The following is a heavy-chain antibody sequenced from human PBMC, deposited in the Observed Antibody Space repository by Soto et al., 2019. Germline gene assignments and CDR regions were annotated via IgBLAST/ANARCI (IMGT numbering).Heavy chain of an antibody. D-gene: IGHD2-2*01. Sequence: SQTMSLTCTVSGGSICSSSYYWGWIRQPPGKGQEWIGSIYYSGSTYYNPSLKSRVTISVDTSKNQFSLKLSSVNAADTAVYYFARCSSTSYLYYYGMDVWGQGTTVTVS. J-gene: IGHJ6*02. CDR2: IYYSGST. V-gene: IGHV4-39*01. CDR1: GGSICSSSYY. CDR3: ARCSSTSYLYYYGMDV.